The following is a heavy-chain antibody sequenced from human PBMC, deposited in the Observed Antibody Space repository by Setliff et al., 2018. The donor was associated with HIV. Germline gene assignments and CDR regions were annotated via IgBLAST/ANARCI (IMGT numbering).Heavy chain of an antibody. CDR2: ISSSSSYI. V-gene: IGHV3-21*06. CDR1: GGSISSSS. J-gene: IGHJ2*01. Sequence: PSETLSLTCTVSGGSISSSSYYWGWIRQPPGKGLEWVSSISSSSSYIYYADSIKGRFTISRDDAKYSLYLQMNNLRTEDTAVYYCVRDFKWLNWFFDLWGRGTLVTVSS. CDR3: VRDFKWLNWFFDL. D-gene: IGHD5-12*01.